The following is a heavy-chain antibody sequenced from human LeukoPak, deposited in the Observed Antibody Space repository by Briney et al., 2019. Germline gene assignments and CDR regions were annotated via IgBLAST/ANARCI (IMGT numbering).Heavy chain of an antibody. V-gene: IGHV3-7*01. J-gene: IGHJ4*02. CDR1: GDSFIVYW. Sequence: GGSLRLSCAASGDSFIVYWMSSGRQAPGKGVEWGAHIKQEGSEEHYVDSVKGRFTISRENAKNSLYLQMNRLRDEDYAVSYCTRDYGISGYELHDYWGQGTLVTVSS. D-gene: IGHD3-22*01. CDR2: IKQEGSEE. CDR3: TRDYGISGYELHDY.